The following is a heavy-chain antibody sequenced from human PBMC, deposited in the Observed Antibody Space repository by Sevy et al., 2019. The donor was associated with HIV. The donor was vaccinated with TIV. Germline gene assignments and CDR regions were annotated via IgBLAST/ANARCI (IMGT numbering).Heavy chain of an antibody. D-gene: IGHD5-18*01. CDR1: GDSISSTTYF. Sequence: SETLSLTCTVSGDSISSTTYFWAWIRQPPGKGMEWIGSIYYTGRTYYSPSLQSRVTISVDTSKSQFSLRLSSVTAPDTAVYYCASGYSSGYNFDFWRQGSLVTVSS. J-gene: IGHJ4*02. CDR3: ASGYSSGYNFDF. V-gene: IGHV4-39*01. CDR2: IYYTGRT.